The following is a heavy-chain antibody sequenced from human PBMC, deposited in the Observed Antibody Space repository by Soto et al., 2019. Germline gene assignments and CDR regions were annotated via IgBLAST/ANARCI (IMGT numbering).Heavy chain of an antibody. CDR1: GGSISSGDYY. Sequence: QVQLQESGPGLVKPSQTLSLTCTVSGGSISSGDYYWSWIRQPPGKGLEWTGYIYYSGSTYYNPSLKSRVTISVDTSKHQSSLKLSSVTAADTAVYYCARDPGASSSPARYYYGMDVWGQGTTVTVSS. CDR3: ARDPGASSSPARYYYGMDV. CDR2: IYYSGST. J-gene: IGHJ6*02. D-gene: IGHD6-6*01. V-gene: IGHV4-30-4*01.